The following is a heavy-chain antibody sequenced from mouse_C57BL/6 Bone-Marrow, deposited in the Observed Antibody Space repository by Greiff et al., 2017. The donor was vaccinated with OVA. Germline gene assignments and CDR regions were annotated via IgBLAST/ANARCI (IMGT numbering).Heavy chain of an antibody. Sequence: DVQLQESGPGLVKPSQSLSLTCSVTGYSITSGYYWNWIRQFPGNKLEWMGYISYDGSNNYNPSLKNRISITRDTSKNQFFLKLNSVTTEDTATYYCARENSFSNYPYYFDYWGQGTTLTVSS. J-gene: IGHJ2*01. V-gene: IGHV3-6*01. CDR1: GYSITSGYY. CDR3: ARENSFSNYPYYFDY. D-gene: IGHD2-5*01. CDR2: ISYDGSN.